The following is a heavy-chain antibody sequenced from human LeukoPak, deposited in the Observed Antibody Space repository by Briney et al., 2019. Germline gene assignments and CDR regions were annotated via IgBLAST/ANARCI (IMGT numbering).Heavy chain of an antibody. CDR3: ARPDLAYCGGDCYGFDY. CDR2: INPNSGGT. CDR1: GYTFTDYY. D-gene: IGHD2-21*02. J-gene: IGHJ4*02. Sequence: GASVKFSCKASGYTFTDYYMHWVRQAPGQGLEWMGWINPNSGGTNYAQKFQGRVTMTRDTSISTAYMELSRLRSDDTAVYYCARPDLAYCGGDCYGFDYWGQGTLVTVSS. V-gene: IGHV1-2*02.